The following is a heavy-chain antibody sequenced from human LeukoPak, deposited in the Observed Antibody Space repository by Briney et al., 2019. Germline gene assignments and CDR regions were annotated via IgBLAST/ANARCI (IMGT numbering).Heavy chain of an antibody. J-gene: IGHJ4*02. V-gene: IGHV4-61*08. Sequence: SETLSLTCTVSGGSISSGGYYWSWIRQHPGKGLEWIGYIYYSGSTNYSPSLKSRVTISLDTSKNQFSLNLSSVTAADTAMYYCVRQRSAPYYFDYWGQGTLVTVSS. CDR3: VRQRSAPYYFDY. CDR2: IYYSGST. CDR1: GGSISSGGYY. D-gene: IGHD3-16*01.